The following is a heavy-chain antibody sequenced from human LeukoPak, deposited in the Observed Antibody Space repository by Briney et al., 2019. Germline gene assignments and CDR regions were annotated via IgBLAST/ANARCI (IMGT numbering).Heavy chain of an antibody. CDR3: AREIHRWEVPGY. J-gene: IGHJ4*02. CDR2: INSDGSST. V-gene: IGHV3-74*01. Sequence: PGGSLRISCAASGFTFSTYWMNWVCQAPGKGPVWVSRINSDGSSTSYADSVKGRFTISRDNANNTLYLQMNSLRAEDTAVYYCAREIHRWEVPGYWGQGTLVTVSS. CDR1: GFTFSTYW. D-gene: IGHD2-2*01.